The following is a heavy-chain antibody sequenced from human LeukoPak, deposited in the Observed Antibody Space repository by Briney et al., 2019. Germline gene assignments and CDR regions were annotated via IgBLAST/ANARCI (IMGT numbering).Heavy chain of an antibody. D-gene: IGHD3-10*01. CDR1: GFTFSSYS. CDR3: ARDLGYGSGSPYYYYGMDV. V-gene: IGHV3-21*01. Sequence: GGSLRLSCAASGFTFSSYSMNWVRQAPGKGLEWVSSISSSSSYICYADSVKGRFTISRDNAKNSLYLQMNSLRAEDTAVYYCARDLGYGSGSPYYYYGMDVWGQGTTVTVSS. J-gene: IGHJ6*02. CDR2: ISSSSSYI.